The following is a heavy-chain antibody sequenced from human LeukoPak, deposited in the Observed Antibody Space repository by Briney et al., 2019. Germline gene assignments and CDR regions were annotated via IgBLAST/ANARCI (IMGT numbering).Heavy chain of an antibody. CDR2: INPNSGGT. Sequence: ASVKVSCKASGYTFTSYYMHWVRQAPGQGLEWMGWINPNSGGTNYAQRFQGRVTMTRDTSISTAYMELSRLRSDDTAVYYCARDGATVTTGYFDYWGQGTLVTVSS. D-gene: IGHD4-17*01. V-gene: IGHV1-2*02. CDR3: ARDGATVTTGYFDY. J-gene: IGHJ4*02. CDR1: GYTFTSYY.